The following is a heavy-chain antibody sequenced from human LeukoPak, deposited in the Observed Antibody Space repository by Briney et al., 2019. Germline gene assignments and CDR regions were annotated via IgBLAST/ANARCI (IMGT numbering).Heavy chain of an antibody. CDR2: IDCDDDK. V-gene: IGHV2-70*04. D-gene: IGHD1-26*01. J-gene: IGHJ4*02. CDR1: GFSLSTTGMR. Sequence: SGPTLANPTQTLTLTCTFSGFSLSTTGMRVTWIRQPPGKALEQPAPIDCDDDKFYSTSLKTRVTISKDTSKNQVVLRMTNMDPVDTAKYYCARMGPKWEHIYWGQGTLVTVSS. CDR3: ARMGPKWEHIY.